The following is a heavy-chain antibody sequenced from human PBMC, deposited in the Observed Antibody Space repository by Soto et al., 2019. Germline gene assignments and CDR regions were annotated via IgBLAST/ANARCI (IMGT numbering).Heavy chain of an antibody. CDR3: ARDGSGSSCFAY. CDR1: GGSISSSNW. CDR2: THHRGTT. D-gene: IGHD3-10*01. V-gene: IGHV4-4*02. Sequence: QVQLQESGPGLVTPSGTLSLTCAVSGGSISSSNWWSWVRQPPGMRLEWIGETHHRGTTSYNPSRRSRVPISVYKAKNQFSLKRISVTAADTALYYWARDGSGSSCFAYWGQGSLVTVSS. J-gene: IGHJ4*02.